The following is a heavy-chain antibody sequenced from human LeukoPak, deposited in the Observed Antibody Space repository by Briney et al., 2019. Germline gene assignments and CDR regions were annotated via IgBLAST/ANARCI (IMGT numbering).Heavy chain of an antibody. Sequence: PGGSLRLSYAASEFTFSSYWMSWVRQAPGKGLEWVANIKQDGGQIYYLESVKGRFTVSRDNAKNSLYLQMNSLRAEDTAVYYCARLGARQMLEYWGQGTLVIVSS. V-gene: IGHV3-7*01. CDR2: IKQDGGQI. CDR1: EFTFSSYW. CDR3: ARLGARQMLEY. D-gene: IGHD4-17*01. J-gene: IGHJ4*02.